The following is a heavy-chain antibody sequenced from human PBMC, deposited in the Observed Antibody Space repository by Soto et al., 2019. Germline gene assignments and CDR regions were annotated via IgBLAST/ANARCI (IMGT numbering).Heavy chain of an antibody. J-gene: IGHJ5*02. CDR2: IIPIFGTA. Sequence: GASVKVSFKASGGTFSSYAISWVRQAPGQGLEWMGGIIPIFGTANYAQKFQGRVTITADESTSTAYMELSSLRSEDTAVYYCARIDDSSGYYLYWFDPWGQGTLVTVSS. CDR1: GGTFSSYA. V-gene: IGHV1-69*13. CDR3: ARIDDSSGYYLYWFDP. D-gene: IGHD3-22*01.